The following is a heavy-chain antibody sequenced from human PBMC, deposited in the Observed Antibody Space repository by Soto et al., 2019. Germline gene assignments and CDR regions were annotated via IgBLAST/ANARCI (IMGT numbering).Heavy chain of an antibody. D-gene: IGHD2-2*01. CDR2: IYYSWST. J-gene: IGHJ3*02. Sequence: QVQLQESGPGLVKPSETLSLTCTVSGGSISSYYWSWIRQPPGKGLEWMGYIYYSWSTNYNPSLKSRVTISVDTSKNQFSLKLSSVTAADKAVYYCARGGPAASYDAFDIWGQGTMVTVSS. V-gene: IGHV4-59*13. CDR1: GGSISSYY. CDR3: ARGGPAASYDAFDI.